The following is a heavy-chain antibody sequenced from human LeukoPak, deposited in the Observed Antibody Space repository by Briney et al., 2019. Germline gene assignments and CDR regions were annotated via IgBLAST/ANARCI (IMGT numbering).Heavy chain of an antibody. CDR3: ATTDLYGSGSYQYYYYGMDV. V-gene: IGHV1-18*01. J-gene: IGHJ6*02. D-gene: IGHD3-10*01. CDR1: GYTFTSYD. Sequence: ASVKVSCKASGYTFTSYDSNWVRQAPGQGGEGMGWISAYNGNTNYAQKLQGRVTMTTDTSTSTAYMELRSLRSDDTAVYYCATTDLYGSGSYQYYYYGMDVWGQGTTVTVSS. CDR2: ISAYNGNT.